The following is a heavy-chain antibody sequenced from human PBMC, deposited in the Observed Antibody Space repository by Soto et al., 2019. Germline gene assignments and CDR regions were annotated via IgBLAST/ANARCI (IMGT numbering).Heavy chain of an antibody. Sequence: SETLSLTCTVSGGSISSSSYYWGWIRQPPGKGLEWIGSIYYSGSTYYNPSLKSRVTISVDTSKNQFSLKLSSVTAADTAVYYCARRWTGSSSFAFDIWGQGTMVTVSS. CDR1: GGSISSSSYY. V-gene: IGHV4-39*01. J-gene: IGHJ3*02. D-gene: IGHD6-6*01. CDR3: ARRWTGSSSFAFDI. CDR2: IYYSGST.